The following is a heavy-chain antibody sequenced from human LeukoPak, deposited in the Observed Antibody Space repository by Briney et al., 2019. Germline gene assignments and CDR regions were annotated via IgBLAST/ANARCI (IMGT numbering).Heavy chain of an antibody. CDR3: ARGDPWGFDP. Sequence: GASVTVSCTSSGYTFSSYDINWVRQATGHGLERMGWMNPNSGETGFAQNFQGRVTLTKNTSITTAYMELSSLGSEDTAVYYCARGDPWGFDPWGQGTLVTVSS. D-gene: IGHD7-27*01. CDR1: GYTFSSYD. CDR2: MNPNSGET. V-gene: IGHV1-8*01. J-gene: IGHJ5*02.